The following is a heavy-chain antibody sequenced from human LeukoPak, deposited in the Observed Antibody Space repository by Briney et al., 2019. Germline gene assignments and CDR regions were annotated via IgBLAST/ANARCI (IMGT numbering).Heavy chain of an antibody. Sequence: GGSLRLSCAASGFTFSSYGMHWVRQAPGKGLEWVAVISYDGSNKYYADSVKGRFTISRDNSKNTLYLQMNSLRAEDTAVYYCARVLGYSGYVIDYWGQGTLVTVSS. CDR2: ISYDGSNK. CDR3: ARVLGYSGYVIDY. CDR1: GFTFSSYG. D-gene: IGHD5-12*01. J-gene: IGHJ4*02. V-gene: IGHV3-30*03.